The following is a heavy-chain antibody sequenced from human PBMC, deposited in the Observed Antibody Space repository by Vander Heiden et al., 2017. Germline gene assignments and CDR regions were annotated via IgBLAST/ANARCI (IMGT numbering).Heavy chain of an antibody. CDR1: GDSVPSDSGA. CDR3: ASERHATGWGC. V-gene: IGHV6-1*01. Sequence: QVQLQQSGPGLVKPSQTLPLTCAIPGDSVPSDSGAWNWIRQSPSRGLEWLGRTYYRSKWYIEYAVSVKGRITINADTSRNQFSLQLDSVTPEDTALYYCASERHATGWGCWGQGTLVTVSS. CDR2: TYYRSKWYI. J-gene: IGHJ4*02. D-gene: IGHD6-19*01.